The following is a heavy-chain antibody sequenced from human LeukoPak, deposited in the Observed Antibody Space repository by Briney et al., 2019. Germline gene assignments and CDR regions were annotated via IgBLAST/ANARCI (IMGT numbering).Heavy chain of an antibody. CDR1: GFTFTSYA. D-gene: IGHD6-13*01. J-gene: IGHJ4*02. V-gene: IGHV3-23*01. Sequence: GGSLRLSCAASGFTFTSYAMSWVRQAPGQGLEWVSAISGSGGGTYSADSLKGRFTISRDTSNNTPYLRMTSLRSENPAGYYCASIAAADRDDYWGQGTLVTVSS. CDR3: ASIAAADRDDY. CDR2: ISGSGGGT.